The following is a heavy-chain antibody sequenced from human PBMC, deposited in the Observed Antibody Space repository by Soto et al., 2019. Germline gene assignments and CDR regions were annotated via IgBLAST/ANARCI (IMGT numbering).Heavy chain of an antibody. CDR1: GLTVRDYY. J-gene: IGHJ5*02. CDR3: ARGDGLNWFDP. CDR2: ISSSDSTK. Sequence: QVQLVESGGGLVKPGGSLRLYCAASGLTVRDYYMSWIRQAPGKGLEWVSYISSSDSTKYYADSVKGRFTISRDNAKNSLYLQMNSLRADDTAVYYCARGDGLNWFDPWGQGTLVTVSS. V-gene: IGHV3-11*01.